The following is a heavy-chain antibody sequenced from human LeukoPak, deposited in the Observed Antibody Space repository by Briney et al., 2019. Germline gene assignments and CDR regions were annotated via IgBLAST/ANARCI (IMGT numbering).Heavy chain of an antibody. CDR3: AMVRGGFAFDI. V-gene: IGHV1-69*01. CDR1: GGTFSSYA. CDR2: IIPIFGTA. D-gene: IGHD3-10*01. J-gene: IGHJ3*02. Sequence: GASVKVSCKASGGTFSSYAISWVRQAPGQGLEWMGGIIPIFGTANYAQKFQGGVTITADESTSTAYMELSSLRSEDTAVYYCAMVRGGFAFDIWGQGTMVTVSS.